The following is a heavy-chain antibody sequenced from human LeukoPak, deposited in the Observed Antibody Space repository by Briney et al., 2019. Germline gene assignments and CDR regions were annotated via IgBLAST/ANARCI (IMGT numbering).Heavy chain of an antibody. V-gene: IGHV1-69*13. CDR3: ARSEYDILTGQAPYYGMDV. CDR1: GGTFSSYA. Sequence: ASVTLSCKASGGTFSSYAISWVRQAPGQGLERMGGIIPIFGTANYAQKFQGRVTITADESTGTAYMELSSLRSEDTAVYYCARSEYDILTGQAPYYGMDVWGQGTTVTVSS. J-gene: IGHJ6*02. CDR2: IIPIFGTA. D-gene: IGHD3-9*01.